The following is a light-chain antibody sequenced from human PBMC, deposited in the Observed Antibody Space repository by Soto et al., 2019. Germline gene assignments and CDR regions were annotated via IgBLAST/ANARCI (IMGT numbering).Light chain of an antibody. CDR3: QQYGSSLFT. J-gene: IGKJ3*01. V-gene: IGKV3-20*01. Sequence: DIVLTQSPGTVSLSPGERATLSCRASQSVSSKYLAWYQQKPGQPPRVLIYGTSIRATGIPERFSGGGSGTDFTLTITRLESEDFAVYYCQQYGSSLFTFGPGTKVDFK. CDR1: QSVSSKY. CDR2: GTS.